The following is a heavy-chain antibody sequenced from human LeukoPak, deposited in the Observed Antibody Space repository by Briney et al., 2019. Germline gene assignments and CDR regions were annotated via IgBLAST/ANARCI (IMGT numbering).Heavy chain of an antibody. Sequence: GGSLRLSCAASGFTFSSYGMHWVRQAPGKGLEWVAVIWYDGSNKYYADSVKGRFTISRDNSKNTLYLQMNSLRAEDTAVYYCARDAPRYSNYDDYYYYGMDVWGQGTTVTVSS. CDR2: IWYDGSNK. CDR1: GFTFSSYG. CDR3: ARDAPRYSNYDDYYYYGMDV. J-gene: IGHJ6*02. D-gene: IGHD4-11*01. V-gene: IGHV3-33*01.